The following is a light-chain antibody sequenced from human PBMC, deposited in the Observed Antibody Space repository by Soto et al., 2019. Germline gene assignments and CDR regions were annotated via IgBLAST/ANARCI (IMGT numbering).Light chain of an antibody. CDR3: SSYTSSSTLV. J-gene: IGLJ1*01. CDR1: NSELGGYNY. Sequence: QSALTQPAPVSGAPWPSITISCPGNNSELGGYNYVSWSQQHPGKAPNLMIYDVSNRPSGVSNRFSGSKSGNTASLTISGLQAEDEADYYCSSYTSSSTLVFGTGTKVTVL. CDR2: DVS. V-gene: IGLV2-14*01.